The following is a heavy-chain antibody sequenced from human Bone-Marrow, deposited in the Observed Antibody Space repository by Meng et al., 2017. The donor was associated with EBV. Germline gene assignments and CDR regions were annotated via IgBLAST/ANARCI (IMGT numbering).Heavy chain of an antibody. CDR1: VGSISISNW. J-gene: IGHJ4*02. V-gene: IGHV4-4*02. CDR3: LLQVQDDDY. Sequence: QGHVQGPVPGVVTPSGPRSLPCAVSVGSISISNWWSWVRQPPGKGLEWIGEIYHSGSTNYNPSLKGRVTISVDKSKNQFSLKLSSVTAADTAVYYCLLQVQDDDYWGQGTLVTVSS. CDR2: IYHSGST. D-gene: IGHD1-1*01.